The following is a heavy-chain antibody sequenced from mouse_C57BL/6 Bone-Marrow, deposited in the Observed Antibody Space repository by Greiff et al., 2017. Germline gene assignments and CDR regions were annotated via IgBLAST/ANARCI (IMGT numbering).Heavy chain of an antibody. CDR3: ARHYDYDVDYFDY. V-gene: IGHV1-54*01. CDR1: GYAFTNYL. D-gene: IGHD2-4*01. Sequence: VQLQESGAELVRPGTSVKVSCKASGYAFTNYLIEWVKQRPGQGLAWIGVINPGSGGTNYNEKFKGTATLTADKSSSTDYMQLSSLTSEDSAVYFCARHYDYDVDYFDYWGQGTTLTVSS. CDR2: INPGSGGT. J-gene: IGHJ2*01.